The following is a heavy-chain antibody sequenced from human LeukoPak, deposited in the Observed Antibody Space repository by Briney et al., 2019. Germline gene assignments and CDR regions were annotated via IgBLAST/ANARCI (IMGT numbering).Heavy chain of an antibody. CDR3: AKQRRSKWLVEY. J-gene: IGHJ4*02. V-gene: IGHV3-30*04. CDR1: GFTFSSYV. Sequence: GGSLRLSCAASGFTFSSYVMHWVRQAPGKGLEWVAIISYDGSNEYYADSVKGRFTISRDNSKNTLYLQMNSLRAEDTAVYYCAKQRRSKWLVEYWGQGTLVTVSS. D-gene: IGHD6-19*01. CDR2: ISYDGSNE.